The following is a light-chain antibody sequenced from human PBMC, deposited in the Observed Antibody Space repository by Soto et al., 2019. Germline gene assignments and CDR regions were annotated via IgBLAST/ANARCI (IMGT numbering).Light chain of an antibody. CDR3: QQTYSTPPT. CDR2: GAS. Sequence: DIHMTQSPSSLSASVGDSVTITCRPSQNIDRYLHWYQHIPGKAPKLLIYGASNLQTGVPSRFTGSGSRTHFPPTISSLQPEDSATYYCQQTYSTPPTFGGGTKVE. V-gene: IGKV1-39*01. J-gene: IGKJ4*01. CDR1: QNIDRY.